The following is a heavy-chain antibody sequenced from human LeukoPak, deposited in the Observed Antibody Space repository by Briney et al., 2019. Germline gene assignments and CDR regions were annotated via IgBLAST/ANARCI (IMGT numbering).Heavy chain of an antibody. CDR2: IYSGGST. D-gene: IGHD3-22*01. CDR3: ARFYDSSGYQGYYYYYGMDV. Sequence: GGSLRLSCTASGFTVSSNYMSWVLQAPGKGLEWVSVIYSGGSTYYADSVKDRFTISRDNSKNTLYLQMNSLRAEDTAVYYCARFYDSSGYQGYYYYYGMDVWGQGTTVTVSS. V-gene: IGHV3-66*01. CDR1: GFTVSSNY. J-gene: IGHJ6*02.